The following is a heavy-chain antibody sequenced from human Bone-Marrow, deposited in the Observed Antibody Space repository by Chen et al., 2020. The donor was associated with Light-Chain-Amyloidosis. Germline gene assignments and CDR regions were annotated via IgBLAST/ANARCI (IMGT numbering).Heavy chain of an antibody. CDR2: SYYRSKWYN. CDR1: GDSVSSNSAA. D-gene: IGHD6-19*01. CDR3: ARDLPIAVAGRYNWFDP. J-gene: IGHJ5*02. Sequence: QVQLQQSGPGLVKPSQTPSLTCAISGDSVSSNSAAWNWIRQSPSRGLEWLGRSYYRSKWYNDYAVSVKSRITINPDTSKNQFSLQLNSVTPEDTAVYYCARDLPIAVAGRYNWFDPWGQGTLVTVSS. V-gene: IGHV6-1*01.